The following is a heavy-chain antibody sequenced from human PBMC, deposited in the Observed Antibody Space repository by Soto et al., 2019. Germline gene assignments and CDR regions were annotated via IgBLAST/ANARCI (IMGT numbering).Heavy chain of an antibody. D-gene: IGHD2-15*01. CDR1: GFTFGDYA. V-gene: IGHV3-49*03. CDR2: IRTKAYGGTT. J-gene: IGHJ4*02. Sequence: GGSLRLSCTASGFTFGDYAMSWFRQAPGKGLEWVGFIRTKAYGGTTEYAASVKGRFTVSRDDSKSIAYLEMNGLKTEDTAMYYCVGGEYFDYWGQGILVTVSS. CDR3: VGGEYFDY.